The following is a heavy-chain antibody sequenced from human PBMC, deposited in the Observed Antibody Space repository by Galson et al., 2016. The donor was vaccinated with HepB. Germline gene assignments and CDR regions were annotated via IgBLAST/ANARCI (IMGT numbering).Heavy chain of an antibody. J-gene: IGHJ6*02. CDR1: GFSFGDYG. V-gene: IGHV3-30*03. Sequence: SLRLSCAGSGFSFGDYGMHWVRQAPGKGLQWVAVIANDGRNRYYADSFKGRFTISRDNVKNSVFLQMNSLRNEDTAVYYCATEIRITVNRMIDLKSGRDVWGQGTTVTVSS. CDR2: IANDGRNR. CDR3: ATEIRITVNRMIDLKSGRDV. D-gene: IGHD1-14*01.